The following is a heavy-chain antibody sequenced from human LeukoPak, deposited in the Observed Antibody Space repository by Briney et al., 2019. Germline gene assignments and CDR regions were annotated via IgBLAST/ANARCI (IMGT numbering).Heavy chain of an antibody. CDR2: INWNSDSI. Sequence: GRSLRLSCTVSGFTFDDYAMHWVRQVPGKGLEWVSGINWNSDSIGYADSVKGRFTTSRDNAKNSLYLQMNSLRAEDTAFYYCAINGGGDSGYGNFDYWGQGTLVTVSS. V-gene: IGHV3-9*01. J-gene: IGHJ4*02. CDR3: AINGGGDSGYGNFDY. D-gene: IGHD5-12*01. CDR1: GFTFDDYA.